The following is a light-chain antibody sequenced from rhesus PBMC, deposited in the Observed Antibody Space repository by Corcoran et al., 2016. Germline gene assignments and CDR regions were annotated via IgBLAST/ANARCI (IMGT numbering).Light chain of an antibody. CDR2: YAN. Sequence: DIQMSQSPSSLSASVGDRVTITCRASQGISSYLNWYQQKPGKAPKLLIYYANSLASGVPSMFSGSGSGTDYTLTISSLQPEDFATYDCQQGYSTPYSFGQGTKVEIK. J-gene: IGKJ2*01. V-gene: IGKV1-32*03. CDR1: QGISSY. CDR3: QQGYSTPYS.